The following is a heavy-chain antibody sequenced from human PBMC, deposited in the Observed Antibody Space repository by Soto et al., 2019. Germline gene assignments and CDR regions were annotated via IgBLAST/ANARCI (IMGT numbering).Heavy chain of an antibody. D-gene: IGHD4-17*01. CDR1: GYICSNFY. CDR3: ARDKVYGDHPFDF. CDR2: INPHTGGT. V-gene: IGHV1-46*01. J-gene: IGHJ4*02. Sequence: ASVKVSCNPFGYICSNFYIHWVRQAPGQGLEWMGIINPHTGGTSYPQKFQGRVTLTRDTSTSTVHMETSSLTSEDTAVYYRARDKVYGDHPFDFWGQGTLVTVS.